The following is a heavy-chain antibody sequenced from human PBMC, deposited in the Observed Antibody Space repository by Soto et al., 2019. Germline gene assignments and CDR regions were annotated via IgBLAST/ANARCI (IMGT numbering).Heavy chain of an antibody. CDR2: ISAYNGNT. CDR1: GYTFTSYG. Sequence: ASVKVSCKASGYTFTSYGISWVRQAPGQGLEWMGWISAYNGNTNYAQKLQGRATMTTDTSTSTAYMELRSLRSDDTAVYYCASSYSSGWYGPGDNWFDPWGQGTLVTVSS. V-gene: IGHV1-18*04. CDR3: ASSYSSGWYGPGDNWFDP. D-gene: IGHD6-19*01. J-gene: IGHJ5*02.